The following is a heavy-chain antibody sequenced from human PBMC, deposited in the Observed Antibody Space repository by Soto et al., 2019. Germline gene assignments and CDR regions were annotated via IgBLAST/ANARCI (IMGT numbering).Heavy chain of an antibody. D-gene: IGHD5-18*01. CDR1: GGTFSSYA. V-gene: IGHV1-69*01. CDR3: ASFGYRDGWDAFDI. J-gene: IGHJ3*02. Sequence: QVQLVQSGAEVKKPGSSVKVSCKASGGTFSSYAISWVRQAPGQGLEWMGGIIPIFGTANYAQKFQGRVTITADESTCTAYMEVRSLRSEETAVYYCASFGYRDGWDAFDIWGQWTMVTFSS. CDR2: IIPIFGTA.